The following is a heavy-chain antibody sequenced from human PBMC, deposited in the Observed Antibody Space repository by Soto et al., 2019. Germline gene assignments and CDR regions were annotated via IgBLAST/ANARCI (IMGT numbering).Heavy chain of an antibody. CDR1: GFIFKNYA. J-gene: IGHJ4*02. CDR3: TKSSGGSSSVGMDY. CDR2: ITRDGYNK. V-gene: IGHV3-30*04. Sequence: QVQLVESGGGVVQPGRSLRLSCAVSGFIFKNYALNWVRQAPGKGLEWVASITRDGYNKYYADSVKGRFTISRDNSKNTLSLPMTALRVEDSSVYYCTKSSGGSSSVGMDYWGPGTLVTVSS. D-gene: IGHD6-6*01.